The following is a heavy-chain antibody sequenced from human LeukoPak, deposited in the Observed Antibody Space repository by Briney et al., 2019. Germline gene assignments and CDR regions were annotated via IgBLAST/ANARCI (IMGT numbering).Heavy chain of an antibody. CDR1: GFTFSSYS. J-gene: IGHJ3*02. CDR2: ISSSSSYI. D-gene: IGHD6-19*01. V-gene: IGHV3-21*01. Sequence: GGSLRLSCAASGFTFSSYSMNWVRQAPGKGLEWVSSISSSSSYIYYADSVKGRFTISRDNAKNSPYLQMNSLRAEDTAVYYCARTSIAVAGTRAFDIWGQGTMVTVSS. CDR3: ARTSIAVAGTRAFDI.